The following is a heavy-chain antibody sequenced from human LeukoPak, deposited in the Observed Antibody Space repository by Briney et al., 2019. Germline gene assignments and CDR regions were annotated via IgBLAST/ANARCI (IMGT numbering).Heavy chain of an antibody. D-gene: IGHD3-22*01. CDR1: GFTFSSYT. Sequence: GRSLRVSCAASGFTFSSYTMHWVRQAPGKGLEWVAIISYDGSNKYYADSVKGRFTISRDNSKNTLYLQMNSLRAEDTAVYYCSRPPGYYDSSENFQHWGQGTLVTVSS. CDR3: SRPPGYYDSSENFQH. V-gene: IGHV3-30-3*01. CDR2: ISYDGSNK. J-gene: IGHJ1*01.